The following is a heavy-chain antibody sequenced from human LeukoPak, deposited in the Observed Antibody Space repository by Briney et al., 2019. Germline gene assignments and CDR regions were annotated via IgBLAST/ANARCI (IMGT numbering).Heavy chain of an antibody. D-gene: IGHD3-22*01. V-gene: IGHV3-23*01. J-gene: IGHJ4*02. Sequence: GGSLRLSCAASGFTFSSYAMSWVRQAPGKGLEWVSAISGSGGSTYYADSVKGRFTISRDNSKNTLYLQMSSLRAEDTAVYYCAKKPPYYYDSSGYYQYWGQGTLVTVSS. CDR1: GFTFSSYA. CDR2: ISGSGGST. CDR3: AKKPPYYYDSSGYYQY.